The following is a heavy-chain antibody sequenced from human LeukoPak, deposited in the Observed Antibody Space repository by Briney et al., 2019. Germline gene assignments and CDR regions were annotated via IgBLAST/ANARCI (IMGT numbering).Heavy chain of an antibody. CDR3: ARDYYDSSGYYWGDY. V-gene: IGHV1-18*04. D-gene: IGHD3-22*01. CDR1: GYTFTGYY. CDR2: IIPIFGSA. J-gene: IGHJ4*02. Sequence: ASVKVSCKASGYTFTGYYMHWVRQAPGQGLEWMGGIIPIFGSASYAQKLQGRVTMTTDTSTSTAYMELRSLRSDDTAVYYCARDYYDSSGYYWGDYWGQGTLVTDSS.